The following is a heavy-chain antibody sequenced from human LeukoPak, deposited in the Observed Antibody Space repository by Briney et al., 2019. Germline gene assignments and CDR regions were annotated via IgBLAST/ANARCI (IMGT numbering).Heavy chain of an antibody. D-gene: IGHD5-12*01. J-gene: IGHJ4*02. V-gene: IGHV4-59*01. CDR1: GGSISSYY. CDR3: AGYGGYGKEAFDY. Sequence: SETLSLTCTVSGGSISSYYWSWIRQPPGKGLEWIGYIYYSGSTNYNPSLKSRVTISVDTSKNQFSLKLSSVTAADTAVYYCAGYGGYGKEAFDYWGQGTLVTVSS. CDR2: IYYSGST.